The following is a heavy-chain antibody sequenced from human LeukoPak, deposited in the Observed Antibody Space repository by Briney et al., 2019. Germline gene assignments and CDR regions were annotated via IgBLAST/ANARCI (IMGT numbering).Heavy chain of an antibody. Sequence: GGSLRLSCAASGFTFSSYGMHWVRQAPGKGLEWVSAISGSGGSTYYADSVKGRFTISRDNSKNTLYLQMNSLRAEDTAVYYCARVPAAIISFVDYWGQGTLVTVSS. CDR2: ISGSGGST. J-gene: IGHJ4*02. V-gene: IGHV3-23*01. CDR1: GFTFSSYG. CDR3: ARVPAAIISFVDY. D-gene: IGHD2-2*02.